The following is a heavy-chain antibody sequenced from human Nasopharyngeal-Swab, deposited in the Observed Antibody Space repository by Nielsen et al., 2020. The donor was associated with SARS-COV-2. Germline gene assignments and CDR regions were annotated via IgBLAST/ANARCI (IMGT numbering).Heavy chain of an antibody. Sequence: SETLSLTCTVSGGSIGSGSYYWSWIRQPAGKGLEWIGRIYTSGSTNYNPSLKSRVTISVDTSKNQFSLKLSSVTAADTAVYYCARQTYYDYVWGVGHFDYWGQGTLVTVSS. D-gene: IGHD3-16*01. J-gene: IGHJ4*02. CDR1: GGSIGSGSYY. CDR2: IYTSGST. CDR3: ARQTYYDYVWGVGHFDY. V-gene: IGHV4-61*02.